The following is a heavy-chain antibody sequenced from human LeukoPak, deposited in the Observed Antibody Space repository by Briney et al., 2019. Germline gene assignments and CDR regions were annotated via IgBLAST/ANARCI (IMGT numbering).Heavy chain of an antibody. V-gene: IGHV4-34*01. CDR2: INHSGST. CDR1: GGSFGGYY. CDR3: ARESEAMTTSAYNWFDP. D-gene: IGHD2/OR15-2a*01. Sequence: SESLSLTCAVYGGSFGGYYWSWIRQPPGKGLEWIGEINHSGSTNYNPSLKSRVTISVDTSKNQFSLKLSSVTAADTAVYYCARESEAMTTSAYNWFDPWGQGTLVTVSS. J-gene: IGHJ5*02.